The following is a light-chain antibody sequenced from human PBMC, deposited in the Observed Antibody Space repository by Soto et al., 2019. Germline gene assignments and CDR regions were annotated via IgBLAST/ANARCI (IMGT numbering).Light chain of an antibody. V-gene: IGKV3-11*01. Sequence: EIVLTQSPATLSLSPGERATLSCRASQSVGSYLAWYQQRPGQAPRLLIYDASNRATGIPARFSGSGSRTDFTLTISSLEPEDFAVYYCQHRSSWPLTFGGGTKVGIK. CDR2: DAS. J-gene: IGKJ4*01. CDR3: QHRSSWPLT. CDR1: QSVGSY.